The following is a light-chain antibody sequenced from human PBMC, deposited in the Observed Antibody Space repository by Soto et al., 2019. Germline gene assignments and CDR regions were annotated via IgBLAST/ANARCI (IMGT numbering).Light chain of an antibody. Sequence: EIRMTQSASCLSAFVGDGVNMXCRASRGIRNDLGWYQQKPGKAPKRLFYAASSLQSGGPSRFSGSGSVTEFTRTISSLQPEDFATYYGLQHNSSYPTFGQGTKVDIK. CDR2: AAS. CDR3: LQHNSSYPT. CDR1: RGIRND. V-gene: IGKV1-17*01. J-gene: IGKJ1*01.